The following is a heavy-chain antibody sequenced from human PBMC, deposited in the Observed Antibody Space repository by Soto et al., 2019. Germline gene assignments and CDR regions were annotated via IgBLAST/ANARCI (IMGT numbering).Heavy chain of an antibody. D-gene: IGHD3-22*01. CDR1: GYTFTSYG. CDR3: AADGRLYYYDSSGYYSDDAFDI. J-gene: IGHJ3*02. Sequence: ASVKVSCKASGYTFTSYGISWVRQAPGQGLEWMGWISAGSGNTNYAQKFQERVTITRDMSTSTAYMELSSLRSEDTAVYYCAADGRLYYYDSSGYYSDDAFDIWGQGTMVTVSS. V-gene: IGHV1-18*01. CDR2: ISAGSGNT.